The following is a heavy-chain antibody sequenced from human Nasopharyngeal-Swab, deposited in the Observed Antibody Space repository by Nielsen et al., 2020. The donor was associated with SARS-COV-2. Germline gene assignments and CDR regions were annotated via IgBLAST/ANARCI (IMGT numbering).Heavy chain of an antibody. V-gene: IGHV3-13*01. Sequence: GESLKISCAASGFTFSSYDMHWVRQATGKGLEWVSAIGTAGDTYYPGSVKGRFTISRENAKNSLYLQMNSLRAGDTAVYYWARGDGSYYSYYYYYMDVWGKGTTVTVSS. CDR2: IGTAGDT. J-gene: IGHJ6*03. CDR1: GFTFSSYD. D-gene: IGHD1-26*01. CDR3: ARGDGSYYSYYYYYMDV.